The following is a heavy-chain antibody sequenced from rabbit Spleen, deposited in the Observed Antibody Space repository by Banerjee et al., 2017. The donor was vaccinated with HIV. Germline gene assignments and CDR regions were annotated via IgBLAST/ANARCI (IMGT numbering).Heavy chain of an antibody. V-gene: IGHV1S40*01. Sequence: QSLEESGGDLVKPEGSLTLTCTASGFSFSSSDYMCWVRQAPGKGLEWISCIAGSSSGFTYSATWAKGRFTISKTSSTTVTLQMTSLTAADTATYFCARDTASSFSSYGMDLWGQGTLVTVS. CDR3: ARDTASSFSSYGMDL. CDR1: GFSFSSSDY. J-gene: IGHJ6*01. CDR2: IAGSSSGFT. D-gene: IGHD6-1*01.